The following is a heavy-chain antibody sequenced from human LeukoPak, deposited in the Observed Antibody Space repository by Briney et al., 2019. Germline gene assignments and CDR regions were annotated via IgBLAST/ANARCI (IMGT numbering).Heavy chain of an antibody. CDR3: ARGGIAVAGTDWFDP. Sequence: GGSLRLSCAASGFTFSSYAMHWVHQAPGKGLEWVAVISYDGSNKYYADSVKGRFTISRDNSKNTLYLQMNSLRAEDTAVYYCARGGIAVAGTDWFDPWGQGTLVTVSS. D-gene: IGHD6-19*01. CDR2: ISYDGSNK. J-gene: IGHJ5*02. V-gene: IGHV3-30-3*01. CDR1: GFTFSSYA.